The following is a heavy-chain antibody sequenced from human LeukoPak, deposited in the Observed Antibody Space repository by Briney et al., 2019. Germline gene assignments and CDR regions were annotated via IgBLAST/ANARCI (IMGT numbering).Heavy chain of an antibody. CDR1: GYTFTSYG. V-gene: IGHV1-18*01. CDR2: ISAYNGNT. J-gene: IGHJ4*02. Sequence: ASVTVSCTASGYTFTSYGISWVRQAPGQGLEWMGWISAYNGNTNYAQKLQGRVTMTTDTSMGTAYMELRSLRSDDTAVYYCARRVAVARRDAFDIWGQGTLVTVPS. CDR3: ARRVAVARRDAFDI. D-gene: IGHD6-19*01.